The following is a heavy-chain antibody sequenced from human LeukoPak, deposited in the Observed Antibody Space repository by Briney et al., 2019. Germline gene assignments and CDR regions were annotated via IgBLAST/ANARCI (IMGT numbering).Heavy chain of an antibody. CDR3: AREWELRHFDY. V-gene: IGHV3-33*01. CDR2: IWYDGSNK. Sequence: GGSLRLSCAASGFTFSSYGMHWVRQAPGKGLEWVAVIWYDGSNKYYADSVKGRFTISRDNSKNTLYLQMNSLRAEDTAVHYCAREWELRHFDYWGQGTLVTVSS. J-gene: IGHJ4*02. D-gene: IGHD1-26*01. CDR1: GFTFSSYG.